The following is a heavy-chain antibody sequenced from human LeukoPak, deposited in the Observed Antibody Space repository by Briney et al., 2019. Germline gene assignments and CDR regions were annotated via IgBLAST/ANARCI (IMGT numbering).Heavy chain of an antibody. CDR3: ARDNAVTLDY. CDR1: GFSFRLYW. V-gene: IGHV3-74*01. D-gene: IGHD6-19*01. Sequence: GGSLRLSCAASGFSFRLYWMSWVRQAPGKGLVWVSRINTDGSSTSYADSVKGRFTISRDNAKNTLYLQMNSLRAEDTAVYYCARDNAVTLDYWGQGTLVTVSS. CDR2: INTDGSST. J-gene: IGHJ4*02.